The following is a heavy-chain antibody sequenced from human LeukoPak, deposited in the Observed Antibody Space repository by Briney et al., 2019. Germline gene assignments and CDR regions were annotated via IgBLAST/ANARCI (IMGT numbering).Heavy chain of an antibody. D-gene: IGHD6-13*01. V-gene: IGHV3-11*04. CDR2: ISSSGSTI. CDR1: GFTFSDYY. Sequence: PGGSLRLSCAASGFTFSDYYMSWIRQAPGKGLEWVSYISSSGSTIYYADSVKGRFTISRDNAKNSLYLQMNSLRAEDTAVYYCASDYISATDTDYFDHWGQGTLVTVSS. J-gene: IGHJ4*02. CDR3: ASDYISATDTDYFDH.